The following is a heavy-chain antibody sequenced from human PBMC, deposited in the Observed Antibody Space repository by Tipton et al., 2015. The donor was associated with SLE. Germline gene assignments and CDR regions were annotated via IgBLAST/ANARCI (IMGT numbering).Heavy chain of an antibody. CDR3: ARADLSSSWAVDV. Sequence: TLSLTCTVSGGSISSHYWSWIRQPPGKGLEWIGYIYYSGSTNYNPSLKSRVTISVDTSKNQFSLKLSSVTAADTAVYYCARADLSSSWAVDVWGQGATVTVSS. V-gene: IGHV4-59*11. J-gene: IGHJ6*02. CDR1: GGSISSHY. CDR2: IYYSGST. D-gene: IGHD6-13*01.